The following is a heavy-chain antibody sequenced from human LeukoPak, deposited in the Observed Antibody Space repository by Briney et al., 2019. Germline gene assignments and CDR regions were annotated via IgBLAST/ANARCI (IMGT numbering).Heavy chain of an antibody. CDR2: INPNSGGT. J-gene: IGHJ5*02. V-gene: IGHV1-2*02. CDR3: ARDAHNGYEFHDWFDP. CDR1: GYTFTDYY. Sequence: GASVKVSCKASGYTFTDYYIHWVRQAPGQWLEWMGWINPNSGGTKYAQKFQGRVTMITDTSISTAYMEMSRLTSDDTAVYYCARDAHNGYEFHDWFDPWGQGALVTVSS. D-gene: IGHD5-12*01.